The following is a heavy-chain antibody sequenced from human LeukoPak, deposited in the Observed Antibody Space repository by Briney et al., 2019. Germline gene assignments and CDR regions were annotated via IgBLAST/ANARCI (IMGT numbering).Heavy chain of an antibody. D-gene: IGHD3-10*01. CDR2: TSYDGSYK. J-gene: IGHJ4*02. V-gene: IGHV3-30*04. Sequence: GGSLRLSCAGSGFTFNGYAMHWVRQAPGKGLEWVAVTSYDGSYKYYADSVKGRFTISRDNSKNTLYLQMNSLRPEDTAVYYCARDVRGVFDYWGQGTLVTVSS. CDR3: ARDVRGVFDY. CDR1: GFTFNGYA.